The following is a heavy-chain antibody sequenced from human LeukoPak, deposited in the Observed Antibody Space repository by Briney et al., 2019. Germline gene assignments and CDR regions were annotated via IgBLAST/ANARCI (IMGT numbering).Heavy chain of an antibody. J-gene: IGHJ5*02. CDR3: ARYSSGWAHWFDP. CDR2: IIPIFGTA. CDR1: GYTFASYY. D-gene: IGHD6-19*01. Sequence: GASVKVSCKASGYTFASYYVHWVRQAPGQGLEWMGGIIPIFGTANYAQKFQGRVTITTDESTSTAYMELSSLRSEDTAVYYCARYSSGWAHWFDPWGQGTLVTVSS. V-gene: IGHV1-69*05.